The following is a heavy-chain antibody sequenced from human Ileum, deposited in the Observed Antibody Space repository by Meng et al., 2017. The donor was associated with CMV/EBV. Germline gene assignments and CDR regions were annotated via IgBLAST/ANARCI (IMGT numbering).Heavy chain of an antibody. D-gene: IGHD2-15*01. CDR3: VRQVVAASFDY. J-gene: IGHJ4*02. V-gene: IGHV4-30-4*08. CDR1: GGSITSGNYY. CDR2: IYYSGSP. Sequence: GQLQGSGPGLLKPSQTMSLTCTVSGGSITSGNYYWSWTRQPPGRGLEWIGYIYYSGSPYYKPSLKSRVTISLDTSKNQFSLNLRSVTATDSAVYYCVRQVVAASFDYWGQGALVTVSS.